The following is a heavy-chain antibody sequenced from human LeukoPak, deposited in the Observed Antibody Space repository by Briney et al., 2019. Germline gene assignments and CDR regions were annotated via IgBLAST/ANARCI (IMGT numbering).Heavy chain of an antibody. V-gene: IGHV1-69*05. D-gene: IGHD5-18*01. CDR1: GGTFSSYA. CDR2: IIPIFGTA. J-gene: IGHJ6*03. Sequence: SVKVSCKASGGTFSSYAISWVRQAPGQGLEWMGGIIPIFGTANYAQKFQGRVTITTDESTSTAYMELSSLRSEDTAVYYCASCRNDRRTTAMVSNYYYYMDVWGKGTTVTVSS. CDR3: ASCRNDRRTTAMVSNYYYYMDV.